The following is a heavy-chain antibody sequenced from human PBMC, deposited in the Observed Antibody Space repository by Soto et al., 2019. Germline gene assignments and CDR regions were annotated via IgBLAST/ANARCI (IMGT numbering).Heavy chain of an antibody. J-gene: IGHJ6*02. CDR3: ERDYYYGADPLGMDV. D-gene: IGHD3-10*01. Sequence: GASVKVSCKASGCTFSSYAISWVRHAPGQGLEWMGGIIPIFGTANYAQKFQGRVTITADESTSTAYMELSSLRSEDKAVYYCERDYYYGADPLGMDVWGQGTTVTVSS. CDR2: IIPIFGTA. V-gene: IGHV1-69*13. CDR1: GCTFSSYA.